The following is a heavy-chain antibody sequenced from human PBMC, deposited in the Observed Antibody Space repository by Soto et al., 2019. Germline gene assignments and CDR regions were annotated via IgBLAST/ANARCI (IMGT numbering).Heavy chain of an antibody. D-gene: IGHD2-15*01. V-gene: IGHV1-18*01. CDR3: SRVVGALGLRFDP. Sequence: QVQLVQSGAEVKKPGASVKVSCKASGYTFTSYGISWVRQAPGQGLEWMGRISAYNGNTNYAQKLQGRVTMTTDTSTSTASIVLRSLTSDATSAYFCSRVVGALGLRFDPWGQGTLVTVS. CDR1: GYTFTSYG. CDR2: ISAYNGNT. J-gene: IGHJ5*02.